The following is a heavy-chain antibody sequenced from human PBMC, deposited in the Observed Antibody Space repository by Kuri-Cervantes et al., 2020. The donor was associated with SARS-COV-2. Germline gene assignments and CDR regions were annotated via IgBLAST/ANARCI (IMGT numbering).Heavy chain of an antibody. V-gene: IGHV4-34*01. D-gene: IGHD3-3*01. Sequence: SETLSLTCAVYGGSFSGYYWSWIRQPPGKGLEWIGEINHSGSTNYNPSLKSRVTIPVDTSKNQFSLKLSSVTAADTAVYYCARHIPYYDFWSGYYDAFDIWGQGTMVTVSS. CDR1: GGSFSGYY. CDR2: INHSGST. CDR3: ARHIPYYDFWSGYYDAFDI. J-gene: IGHJ3*02.